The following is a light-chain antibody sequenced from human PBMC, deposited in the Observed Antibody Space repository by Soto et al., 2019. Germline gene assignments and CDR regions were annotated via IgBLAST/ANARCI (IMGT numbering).Light chain of an antibody. J-gene: IGKJ3*01. CDR3: QQYNKWPLT. CDR2: SAS. CDR1: QSVNNN. V-gene: IGKV3-15*01. Sequence: EIVMTQSPVTLXVXPGERATLSCTASQSVNNNVAWYQQKPGHTPRLLIYSASIGATGTPARFSGSGSGSDFTLTISSLQSEDFAVYYCQQYNKWPLTLGPGTKVDIK.